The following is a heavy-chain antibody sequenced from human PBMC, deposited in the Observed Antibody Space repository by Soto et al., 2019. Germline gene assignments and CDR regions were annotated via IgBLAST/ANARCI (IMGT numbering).Heavy chain of an antibody. CDR3: AKDLTLGIVGAWGHYFEY. D-gene: IGHD1-26*01. CDR1: GFTFSSFA. Sequence: QVQLVESGGGVLQPGRSLRLSCAASGFTFSSFAMHWVRQAPGKGLEGVAFISYDGSNTYYADSVKGRVTISRDNSKKTVYLEINSLRAEETAVYHCAKDLTLGIVGAWGHYFEYWGQGTLVTVSS. CDR2: ISYDGSNT. V-gene: IGHV3-30-3*01. J-gene: IGHJ4*02.